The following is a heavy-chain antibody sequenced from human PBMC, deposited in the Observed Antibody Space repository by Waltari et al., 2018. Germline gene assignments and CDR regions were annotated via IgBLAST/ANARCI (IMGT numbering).Heavy chain of an antibody. CDR3: ARDYCDRTNCHGMDV. Sequence: QVQLVESGGGVVQPGRSLRLSCAASEFTFSSYAMHWVRQAPGKGLEWVAVISYNERNIYYVDSVKGRFTISRDNFKKVLYLHMNSLRAEDTAIYYCARDYCDRTNCHGMDVWGQGTSVTVSS. CDR1: EFTFSSYA. V-gene: IGHV3-30*04. CDR2: ISYNERNI. D-gene: IGHD1-1*01. J-gene: IGHJ6*02.